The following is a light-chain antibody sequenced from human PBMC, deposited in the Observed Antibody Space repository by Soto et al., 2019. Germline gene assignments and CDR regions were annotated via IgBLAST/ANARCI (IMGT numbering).Light chain of an antibody. Sequence: QSALTPPASVSGSPGQSITISCYGPSSDVGSYDLVSWYQQHPDKAPKLLIYEVRKRPSGVSGRFSGSKSDDTASLTISGRQAEDEADYYCCSYAGSRTLVFGGGTKVTVL. V-gene: IGLV2-23*02. CDR3: CSYAGSRTLV. CDR1: SSDVGSYDL. J-gene: IGLJ3*02. CDR2: EVR.